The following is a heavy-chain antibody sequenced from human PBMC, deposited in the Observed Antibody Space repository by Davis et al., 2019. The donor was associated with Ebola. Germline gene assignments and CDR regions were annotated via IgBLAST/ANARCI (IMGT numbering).Heavy chain of an antibody. Sequence: SETLSLTCTVAGGSISSYYWSWIRQPPGKGLEWIGYMYYSGSTNQNPSLKSRVTISVDTSKNQFSLKLSYVTAADTAVYYCARLKGCSSTSCYDGGGMDVWGQGTTVTVSS. D-gene: IGHD2-2*01. CDR2: MYYSGST. CDR1: GGSISSYY. CDR3: ARLKGCSSTSCYDGGGMDV. J-gene: IGHJ6*02. V-gene: IGHV4-59*08.